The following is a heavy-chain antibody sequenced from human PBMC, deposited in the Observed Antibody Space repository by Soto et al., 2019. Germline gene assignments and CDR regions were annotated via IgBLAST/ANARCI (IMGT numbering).Heavy chain of an antibody. CDR3: ASRELHYYDSSGYYNWFDP. V-gene: IGHV4-39*01. CDR1: GGSISSSSYY. J-gene: IGHJ5*02. Sequence: QLQLQESGPGLVKPSETLSLTCTVSGGSISSSSYYWGWIRQPPGKGLEWIGSIYYSGSTYYNPLLKSQVTISVDTSNNHVSLKLSSVTAADKAVYYCASRELHYYDSSGYYNWFDPWGQGTLVTVSS. CDR2: IYYSGST. D-gene: IGHD3-22*01.